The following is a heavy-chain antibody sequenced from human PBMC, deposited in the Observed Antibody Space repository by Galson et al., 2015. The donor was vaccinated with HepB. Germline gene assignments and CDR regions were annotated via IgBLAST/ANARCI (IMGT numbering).Heavy chain of an antibody. CDR2: IWSDGTNN. J-gene: IGHJ6*02. D-gene: IGHD4-11*01. CDR3: ARDRVRGTTKYYYYYGMDV. CDR1: GFTFRSYS. Sequence: SLRLSCAASGFTFRSYSMHWVRQAPGKGLEWVAFIWSDGTNNYYADSLKGRFTISRDNSKNTLYLQMNNLRVEDTAVYYCARDRVRGTTKYYYYYGMDVWGQGTTVTVSS. V-gene: IGHV3-33*01.